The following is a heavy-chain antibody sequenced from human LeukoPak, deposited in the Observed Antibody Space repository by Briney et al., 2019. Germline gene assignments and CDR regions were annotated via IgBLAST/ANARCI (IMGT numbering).Heavy chain of an antibody. V-gene: IGHV1-18*01. CDR2: INTEKDRT. Sequence: ASVKVSCKAPDDILSRYGISWIRQAPGRGLEWMGWINTEKDRTNYAQKFQGRVTMTAETSTSTAYMDLTSLTFDNTAVYYCATDRSNSFFWGQGTLVTVSS. D-gene: IGHD2-15*01. CDR3: ATDRSNSFF. J-gene: IGHJ4*02. CDR1: DDILSRYG.